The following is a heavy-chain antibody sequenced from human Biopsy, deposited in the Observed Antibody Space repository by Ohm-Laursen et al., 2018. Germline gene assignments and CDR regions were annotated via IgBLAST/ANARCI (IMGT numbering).Heavy chain of an antibody. CDR1: GCTFTTYY. CDR3: ALASFDY. J-gene: IGHJ4*02. Sequence: SVKVSCKASGCTFTTYYIHWVRQAPGQGLEWMGIINPSGNSTAYTQNFQGRVTMTWDTSTSTVHMELGSLRFEDTAVYYCALASFDYWGQGTLVTVSS. V-gene: IGHV1-46*01. CDR2: INPSGNST.